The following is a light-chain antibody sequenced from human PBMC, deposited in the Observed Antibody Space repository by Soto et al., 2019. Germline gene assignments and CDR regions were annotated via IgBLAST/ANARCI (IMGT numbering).Light chain of an antibody. J-gene: IGKJ2*01. CDR1: QTVSGGNS. V-gene: IGKV3-20*01. CDR3: QHYGSSRDT. CDR2: GAS. Sequence: EIVLTQSPGTLSLSPGERATLSCRASQTVSGGNSLAWYQHKPGQAPRLLIYGASYRATGTPDKFSGSGSGTDFTLTISRLEPEDFAVYYCQHYGSSRDTFGQGTKLEIK.